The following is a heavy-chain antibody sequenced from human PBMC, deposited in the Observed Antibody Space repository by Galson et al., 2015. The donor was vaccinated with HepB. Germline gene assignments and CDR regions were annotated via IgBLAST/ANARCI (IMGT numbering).Heavy chain of an antibody. D-gene: IGHD2-2*01. CDR3: TRGDHSGYCITTTCYQ. J-gene: IGHJ4*01. Sequence: SLRLSCAASGFNVGSSYMSWVHQAPGKGLEWVSVIYAGDFTYYADSVQGRFTISRDNSKNTLYLQMNTLRAEDTAVYYCTRGDHSGYCITTTCYQWGQGTLVAVSS. V-gene: IGHV3-53*01. CDR1: GFNVGSSY. CDR2: IYAGDFT.